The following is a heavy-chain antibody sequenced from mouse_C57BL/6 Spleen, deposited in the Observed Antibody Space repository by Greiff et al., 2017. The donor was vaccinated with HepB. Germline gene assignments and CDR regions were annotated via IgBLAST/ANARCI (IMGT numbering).Heavy chain of an antibody. J-gene: IGHJ2*01. D-gene: IGHD1-1*01. V-gene: IGHV1-4*01. CDR2: INPSSGYT. CDR3: ARCDYGSPWTVDY. Sequence: VQLQESGAELARPGASVKMSCKASGYTFTSYTMHWVKQRPGQGLEWIGYINPSSGYTKYNQKFKDKATLTAYKSSSTAYMQLSSLTSEDTAVYYCARCDYGSPWTVDYWGQGTTLTVSS. CDR1: GYTFTSYT.